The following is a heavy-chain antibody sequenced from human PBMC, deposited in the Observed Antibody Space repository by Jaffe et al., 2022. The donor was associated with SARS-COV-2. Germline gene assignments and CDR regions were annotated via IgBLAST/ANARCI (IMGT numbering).Heavy chain of an antibody. CDR1: GFTFSSYG. V-gene: IGHV3-33*01. CDR3: AREWLPPPGDYYYGMDV. Sequence: QVQLVESGGGVVQPGRSLRLSCAASGFTFSSYGMHWVRQAPGKGLEWVAVIWYDGSNKYYADSVKGRFTISRDNSKNTLYLQMNSLRAEDTAVYYCAREWLPPPGDYYYGMDVWGQGTTVTVSS. CDR2: IWYDGSNK. J-gene: IGHJ6*02. D-gene: IGHD3-22*01.